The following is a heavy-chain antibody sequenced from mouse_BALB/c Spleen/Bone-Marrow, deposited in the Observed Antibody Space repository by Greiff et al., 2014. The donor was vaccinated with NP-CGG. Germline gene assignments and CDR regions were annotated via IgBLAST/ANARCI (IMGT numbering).Heavy chain of an antibody. V-gene: IGHV5-12*02. CDR3: ARLGDYSYFDY. J-gene: IGHJ2*01. CDR1: GFSFSDYY. Sequence: EVQLQQSGGGLVQPGGSLKLSCATSGFSFSDYYMYWIRQTPEKRLEWVAYISNGGGSTYYPDTVKGRFTISRDNAKNTLYLQMSRLKSEDTAMYYCARLGDYSYFDYWGQDTTLTVSS. CDR2: ISNGGGST. D-gene: IGHD1-1*01.